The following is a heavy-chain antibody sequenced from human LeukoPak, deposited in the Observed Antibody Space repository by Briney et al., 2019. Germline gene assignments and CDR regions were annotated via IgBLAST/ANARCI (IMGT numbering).Heavy chain of an antibody. CDR1: GGTFSSYA. CDR2: IIPILGIA. Sequence: ASVKVSCKASGGTFSSYAISWVRQAPGQGLEWMGRIIPILGIANYAQKFQGRVTITADKSTSTAYMELSSLRSEDTAVYYCATLLGDSSGWKNFDYWGQGTLVTVSS. J-gene: IGHJ4*02. CDR3: ATLLGDSSGWKNFDY. D-gene: IGHD6-19*01. V-gene: IGHV1-69*04.